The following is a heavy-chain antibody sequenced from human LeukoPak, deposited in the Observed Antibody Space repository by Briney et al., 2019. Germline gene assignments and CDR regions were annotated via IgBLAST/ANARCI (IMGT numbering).Heavy chain of an antibody. V-gene: IGHV1-69*13. J-gene: IGHJ3*02. Sequence: SVKVSCKASGGTFSSYAIRWVRQAPGQGIEWMGGIIPIFGTANYAQKFQGRVTITADESTSTAYMELSSLRSEDTAVYYCARDQGEMALNAFDIWGQGTMVTVSS. CDR2: IIPIFGTA. D-gene: IGHD5-24*01. CDR1: GGTFSSYA. CDR3: ARDQGEMALNAFDI.